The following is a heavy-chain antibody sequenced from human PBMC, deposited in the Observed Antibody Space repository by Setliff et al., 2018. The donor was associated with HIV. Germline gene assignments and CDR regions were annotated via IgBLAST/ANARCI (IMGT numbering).Heavy chain of an antibody. D-gene: IGHD1-26*01. J-gene: IGHJ3*02. CDR2: FDSSGGT. V-gene: IGHV4-61*02. CDR3: ATPHREREDDAFDI. CDR1: GDSVRSSRYY. Sequence: SETLSLTCTVSGDSVRSSRYYWSWIRQPAGMGLEWIGRFDSSGGTDYNPSLKSRVTISKDTSKNQLSLKLSSVTAADTAVYYCATPHREREDDAFDIWGQGRKVTVSS.